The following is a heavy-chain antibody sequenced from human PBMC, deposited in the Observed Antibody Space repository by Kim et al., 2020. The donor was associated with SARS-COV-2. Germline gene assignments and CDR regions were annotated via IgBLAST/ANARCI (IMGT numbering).Heavy chain of an antibody. CDR1: GFSLSTSRVG. Sequence: SGPTLVNPTQTLTLTCTCSGFSLSTSRVGVGWIRQSPGKALEWLVVIYGNNDEYYSPSLKSRLTITKDTSKNQVVLTMTNMEPVDTSTYYFVHKGDGSAISYWGKGSLVTVSS. J-gene: IGHJ1*01. D-gene: IGHD3-10*01. CDR3: VHKGDGSAISY. V-gene: IGHV2-5*01. CDR2: IYGNNDE.